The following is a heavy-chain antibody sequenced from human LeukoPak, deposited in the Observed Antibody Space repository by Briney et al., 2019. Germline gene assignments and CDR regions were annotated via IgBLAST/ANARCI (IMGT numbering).Heavy chain of an antibody. Sequence: GGSLRLSCAASGFTFSDYYMSWIRQAPGKGLEWVSYISSSGSTIYYADSVKGRFTISRDNAKNSLYLQMNSLRAEDTAVYYCARDREQSDYDILTGYDNWFDPWGQGTLVTVSS. CDR1: GFTFSDYY. CDR3: ARDREQSDYDILTGYDNWFDP. D-gene: IGHD3-9*01. CDR2: ISSSGSTI. V-gene: IGHV3-11*04. J-gene: IGHJ5*02.